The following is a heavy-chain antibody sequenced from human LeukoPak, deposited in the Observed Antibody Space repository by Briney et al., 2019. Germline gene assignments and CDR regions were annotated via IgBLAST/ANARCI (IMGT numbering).Heavy chain of an antibody. Sequence: PGGSLRLSCAASGVTFSSYSMNWGREAPGKGVEWGSCISSSSSYIYYADSVKGRFTISRENAKNSLYLQRNRLRAEDTAVYYCARDLEMATIKGGYWGQGTLVTVSS. J-gene: IGHJ4*02. V-gene: IGHV3-21*01. CDR1: GVTFSSYS. CDR3: ARDLEMATIKGGY. CDR2: ISSSSSYI. D-gene: IGHD5-24*01.